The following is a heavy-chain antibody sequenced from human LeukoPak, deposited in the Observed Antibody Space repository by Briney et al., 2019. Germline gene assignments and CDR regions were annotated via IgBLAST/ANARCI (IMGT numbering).Heavy chain of an antibody. CDR3: ALCYYYEWERYYYYMDV. CDR1: GGTFSSYA. Sequence: SVKVSCKASGGTFSSYAISWVRQAPGQGLEWMGGIIPIFGTANYAQKFQGRVTITADESTSTAYMELSSLRSEDTAVYYCALCYYYEWERYYYYMDVWGKGTTVTISS. D-gene: IGHD3-22*01. V-gene: IGHV1-69*13. CDR2: IIPIFGTA. J-gene: IGHJ6*03.